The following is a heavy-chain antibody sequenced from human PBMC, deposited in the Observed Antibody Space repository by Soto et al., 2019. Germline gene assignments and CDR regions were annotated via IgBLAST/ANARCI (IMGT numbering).Heavy chain of an antibody. D-gene: IGHD6-13*01. Sequence: QVQLVESGGGVVQPGRSLRLSCAASGFTFNNYGMHWVRQAPGKGLEWVAVLSNDGSDKYYADSVKGRLTISRDNSKNTVYLQMTSLRAEDTAVYYCAKYNGIAASHGIDWGQGTMVTVSS. CDR1: GFTFNNYG. CDR3: AKYNGIAASHGID. J-gene: IGHJ3*01. V-gene: IGHV3-30*18. CDR2: LSNDGSDK.